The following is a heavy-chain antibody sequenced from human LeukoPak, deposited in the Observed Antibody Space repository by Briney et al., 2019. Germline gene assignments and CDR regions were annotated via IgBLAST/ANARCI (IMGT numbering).Heavy chain of an antibody. CDR1: GFTFGGYG. Sequence: PGGTLRLSCAASGFTFGGYGMGWVRQAPGKGLEWVSGINWNGGSTGYADSVKGRFTISRDNAKNSLYLQMNSLRAEDTALYYCARPLYYYDSSGYSNWGQGTLVTVSS. J-gene: IGHJ4*02. CDR2: INWNGGST. D-gene: IGHD3-22*01. CDR3: ARPLYYYDSSGYSN. V-gene: IGHV3-20*04.